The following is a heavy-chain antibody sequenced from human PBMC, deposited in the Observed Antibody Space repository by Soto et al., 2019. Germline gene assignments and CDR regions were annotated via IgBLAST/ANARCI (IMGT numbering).Heavy chain of an antibody. V-gene: IGHV4-31*03. CDR1: GGSISSGGYY. J-gene: IGHJ3*02. CDR3: ARDNYSSCWYEPDFAFDS. D-gene: IGHD6-13*01. CDR2: IYYSGST. Sequence: PSETLSLTCTVSGGSISSGGYYWSWIRQHPGKGLEWIGYIYYSGSTYYNPSLKSRVTISVDTSKNQFSLKLSSVTAADTAVYYCARDNYSSCWYEPDFAFDSWGQGTMVTVSS.